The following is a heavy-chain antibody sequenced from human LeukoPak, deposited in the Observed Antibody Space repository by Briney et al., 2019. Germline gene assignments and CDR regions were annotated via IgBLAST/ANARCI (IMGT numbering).Heavy chain of an antibody. D-gene: IGHD3-22*01. J-gene: IGHJ4*02. CDR2: INPSGGST. Sequence: ASVKVSCKASGYTFTSYYMHWVRQAPGQGLEWMGIINPSGGSTSYAQKFQGRVTMTRDTSTSTVYMELSSLRSEDTAVYYCARDLLYYYDSSGWFDYWGPGTLVTVSS. CDR1: GYTFTSYY. CDR3: ARDLLYYYDSSGWFDY. V-gene: IGHV1-46*01.